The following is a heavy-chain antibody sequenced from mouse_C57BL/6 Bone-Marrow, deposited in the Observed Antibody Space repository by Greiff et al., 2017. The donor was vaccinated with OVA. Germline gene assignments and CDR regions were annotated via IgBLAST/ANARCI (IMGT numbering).Heavy chain of an antibody. Sequence: DVHLVESGPELVKPGDSVKISCKASGYSFTGYFMNWVMQSHGKSLEWIGRINPYNGDTFYNQKFKGKATLTVDKSSSTAHMELRSLTSEDSAVYYCARVRDGNSFYFDYWGQGTTLTVSS. J-gene: IGHJ2*01. D-gene: IGHD2-1*01. CDR3: ARVRDGNSFYFDY. CDR1: GYSFTGYF. CDR2: INPYNGDT. V-gene: IGHV1-20*01.